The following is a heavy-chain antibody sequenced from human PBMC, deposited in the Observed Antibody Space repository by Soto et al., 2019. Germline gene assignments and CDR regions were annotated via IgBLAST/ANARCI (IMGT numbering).Heavy chain of an antibody. CDR1: GDSISSGDYY. Sequence: PSETLSLTCTVSGDSISSGDYYWSWIRQPPGKGLEWIGCIYYSGNTYYNPSLKRRFSISVDTSKNQFSLQLSSVTVADTAVYYCARDPGCSFGNTWGQGTLVTVSS. D-gene: IGHD5-18*01. V-gene: IGHV4-30-4*01. CDR2: IYYSGNT. CDR3: ARDPGCSFGNT. J-gene: IGHJ5*02.